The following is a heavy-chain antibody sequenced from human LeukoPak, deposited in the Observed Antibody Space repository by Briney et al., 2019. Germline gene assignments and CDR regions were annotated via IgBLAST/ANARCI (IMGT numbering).Heavy chain of an antibody. Sequence: SETLSLTCSVSGYSISSGYHWGWIRQPPGKGLEWIGSIYHSGSTNYNPSLKSRVTISVDTSKNQFSLKLSSVTAADTAVYYCARLEIAAAGLDVWGKGTTVTISS. CDR3: ARLEIAAAGLDV. CDR2: IYHSGST. J-gene: IGHJ6*04. D-gene: IGHD6-13*01. V-gene: IGHV4-38-2*02. CDR1: GYSISSGYH.